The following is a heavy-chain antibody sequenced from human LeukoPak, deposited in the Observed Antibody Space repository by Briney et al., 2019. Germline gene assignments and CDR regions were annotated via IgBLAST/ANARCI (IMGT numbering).Heavy chain of an antibody. CDR3: ARERTDILTGYYIDY. D-gene: IGHD3-9*01. J-gene: IGHJ4*02. CDR2: ISSSGSTI. CDR1: GFTFSDYY. Sequence: GGSLRLSCAASGFTFSDYYMSWIRQAPGKGLEWVSYISSSGSTIYYADSVKDRFTISRDNAKNSLYLQMNSLRAEDTAVYYCARERTDILTGYYIDYWGQGTLVTVSS. V-gene: IGHV3-11*01.